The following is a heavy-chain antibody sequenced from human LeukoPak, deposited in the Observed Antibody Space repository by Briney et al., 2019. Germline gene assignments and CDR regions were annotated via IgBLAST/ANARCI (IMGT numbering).Heavy chain of an antibody. V-gene: IGHV3-72*01. J-gene: IGHJ4*02. D-gene: IGHD2-15*01. CDR2: VRNKANGYRT. CDR3: ARSGYCGAGTCYSDYFDY. Sequence: GESLRLSCAASGFTLSDHYMDWVRQAPGKGLGWVGRVRNKANGYRTEYAASVEGRFTVSGDASKNSLYLQMNSLKTEDTAVYYCARSGYCGAGTCYSDYFDYWGLGTLVTVSS. CDR1: GFTLSDHY.